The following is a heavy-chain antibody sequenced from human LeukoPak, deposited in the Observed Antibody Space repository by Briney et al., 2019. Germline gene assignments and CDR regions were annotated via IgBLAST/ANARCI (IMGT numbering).Heavy chain of an antibody. V-gene: IGHV3-23*01. D-gene: IGHD3-16*02. CDR1: GFTFSSYA. CDR2: ISGSGGST. J-gene: IGHJ3*02. Sequence: GGSLRLSCAASGFTFSSYAMSWVRQAPGKGMEWVSAISGSGGSTYYADSVKGRFTISRDNSKNTLYLQMNSLRAEDTAVYYCARLSSFAFDIWGQGTMVTVSS. CDR3: ARLSSFAFDI.